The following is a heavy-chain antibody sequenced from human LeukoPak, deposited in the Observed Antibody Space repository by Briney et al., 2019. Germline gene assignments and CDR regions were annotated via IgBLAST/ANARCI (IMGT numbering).Heavy chain of an antibody. J-gene: IGHJ5*02. CDR3: ARDLDSSSWWNWFDP. CDR2: MNQDGSET. V-gene: IGHV3-7*01. CDR1: GFTFGDYW. D-gene: IGHD6-13*01. Sequence: GGSLRLSCAASGFTFGDYWMSWVRQAPGKGLEWVANMNQDGSETYYVDSVKGRFTISRDNAKNSLYLQMNSLRADDTAMYYCARDLDSSSWWNWFDPWGQGTLVTVSS.